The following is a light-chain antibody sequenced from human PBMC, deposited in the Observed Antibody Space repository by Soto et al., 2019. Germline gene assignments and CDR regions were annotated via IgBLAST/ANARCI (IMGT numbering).Light chain of an antibody. V-gene: IGLV2-14*01. CDR3: SSYTSSSTLVV. CDR2: EVS. Sequence: QSVLTQPASVSGSPGQSITISCTGTSSNVGGYNYVSWYQQHPGKAPKLMIYEVSNRPSGVSNRFSGSKSGNTASLTLSGLQAEDEADDYCSSYTSSSTLVVFGGGTKLTVL. CDR1: SSNVGGYNY. J-gene: IGLJ2*01.